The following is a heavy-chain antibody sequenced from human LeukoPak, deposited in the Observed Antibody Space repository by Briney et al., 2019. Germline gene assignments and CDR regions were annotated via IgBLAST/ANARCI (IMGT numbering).Heavy chain of an antibody. Sequence: PSETLSLTCTVSGGSISSYYWSWIRQPAGKGLEWIGRIYTRGSTNYNPSLKSRVTMSVDTSKNQFSLKLSSVTAADAAVYYCAREGTAGYYGMDVWGQGTTVTVSS. CDR1: GGSISSYY. CDR3: AREGTAGYYGMDV. CDR2: IYTRGST. J-gene: IGHJ6*02. V-gene: IGHV4-4*07.